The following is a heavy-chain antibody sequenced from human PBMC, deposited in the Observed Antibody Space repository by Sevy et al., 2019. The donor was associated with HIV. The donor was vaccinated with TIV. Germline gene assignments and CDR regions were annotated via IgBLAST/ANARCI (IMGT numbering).Heavy chain of an antibody. CDR3: AKQRGYSGYDFDY. J-gene: IGHJ4*02. D-gene: IGHD5-12*01. V-gene: IGHV3-23*01. CDR2: ISGSGANT. Sequence: GESLKISCAASAFTFSSHAMSWVRQAPGKGLEWVSAISGSGANTYYADSVKGRFTISRDNSKNTLYLQMNSLRAEDTAVYYCAKQRGYSGYDFDYWGQGTLVTVSS. CDR1: AFTFSSHA.